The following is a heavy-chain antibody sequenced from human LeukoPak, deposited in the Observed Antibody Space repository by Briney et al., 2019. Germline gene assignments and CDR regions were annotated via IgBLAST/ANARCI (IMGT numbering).Heavy chain of an antibody. CDR3: ASGDRVTMLRGGNIGYFDY. CDR2: TNPNSGGT. CDR1: GYTFSGYY. D-gene: IGHD3-10*01. V-gene: IGHV1-2*02. J-gene: IGHJ4*02. Sequence: ASVKVSCKASGYTFSGYYMHWVRQAPGQGLEWMGWTNPNSGGTDYAQKFQGRVTMTRDTSISTAYMELSRLRSDDTAVYYCASGDRVTMLRGGNIGYFDYWGQGTLVTVSS.